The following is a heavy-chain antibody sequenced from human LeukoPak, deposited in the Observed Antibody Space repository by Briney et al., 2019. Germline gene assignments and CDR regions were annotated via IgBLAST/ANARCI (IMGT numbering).Heavy chain of an antibody. CDR1: GGSISSGSYY. CDR3: ARDRTGYSSNWYRAGWFDP. Sequence: PSETLSLTCTVSGGSISSGSYYWSWIRQPAGKGLEWIGRIYTSGSTSYNPSLKSRVTISVDTSKNQFSLKLSSVTAADTAVYYCARDRTGYSSNWYRAGWFDPWGQGTLVTVSS. J-gene: IGHJ5*02. D-gene: IGHD6-13*01. CDR2: IYTSGST. V-gene: IGHV4-61*02.